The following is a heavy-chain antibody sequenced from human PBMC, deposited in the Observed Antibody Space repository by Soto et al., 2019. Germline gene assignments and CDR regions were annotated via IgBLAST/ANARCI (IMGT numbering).Heavy chain of an antibody. Sequence: GTLSLTCTDSGYSISTDYYWGWIRQPPGKGLEWIGSIFHSGSTYYNPSLKSRFTISVDTSKNQFSLKLRSVTAADTAVYYCARGGGYYYNTGGYYADYWGQGTLVTVSS. CDR1: GYSISTDYY. J-gene: IGHJ4*02. CDR3: ARGGGYYYNTGGYYADY. V-gene: IGHV4-38-2*02. CDR2: IFHSGST. D-gene: IGHD3-22*01.